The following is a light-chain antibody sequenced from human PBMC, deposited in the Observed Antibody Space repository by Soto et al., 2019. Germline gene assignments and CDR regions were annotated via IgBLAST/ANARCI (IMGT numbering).Light chain of an antibody. CDR2: GAS. V-gene: IGKV3-20*01. Sequence: EIVMTQSPGTLSLSPGERATISCRASQVIGSRYLAWYHQKSGQAPRLLIYGASSRATDIPDRFSGSGSRTDFTLTISRLEPEDFGVYYCQQFGSSIPHTFGQGTKLEIK. CDR3: QQFGSSIPHT. CDR1: QVIGSRY. J-gene: IGKJ2*01.